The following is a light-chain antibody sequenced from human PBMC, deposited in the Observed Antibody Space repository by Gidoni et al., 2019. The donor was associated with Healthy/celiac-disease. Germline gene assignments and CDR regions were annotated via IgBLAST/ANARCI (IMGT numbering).Light chain of an antibody. CDR2: GAS. CDR3: QQYNNWPPLT. CDR1: QSVSSN. V-gene: IGKV3-15*01. J-gene: IGKJ4*01. Sequence: ELVMTQSPATPSVSPGERATLSCRASQSVSSNLAWYQQKPGQAPRLLIYGASTRATGIPARFSGSGSGTEFTLTISSLQSEDFAVYYCQQYNNWPPLTFGGXTKVEIK.